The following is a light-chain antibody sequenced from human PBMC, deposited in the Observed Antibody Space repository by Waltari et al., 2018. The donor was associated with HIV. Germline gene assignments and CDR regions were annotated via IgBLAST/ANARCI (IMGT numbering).Light chain of an antibody. Sequence: DIRMTQSPSTLSGQGGDRLTITCRVSQSVSSDLAWYQQKPGNPPKVLISKTSDVEHGVPSRVSGSGWGTEFTLTISGLQPDDFATYFCQQFNAYPYSFGQGT. CDR1: QSVSSD. V-gene: IGKV1-5*03. CDR2: KTS. CDR3: QQFNAYPYS. J-gene: IGKJ2*03.